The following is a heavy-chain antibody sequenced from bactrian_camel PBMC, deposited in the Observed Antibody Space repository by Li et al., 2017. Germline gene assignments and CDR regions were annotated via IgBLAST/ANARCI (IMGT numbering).Heavy chain of an antibody. CDR3: AAGEGDLATMLTRSY. CDR1: KVTLSRNC. CDR2: TYTGSGSTI. Sequence: HVQLVESGGGSVQAGGSLTLSCATDKVTLSRNCIGWFRQAPGKEREAVARTYTGSGSTIYYADSVKGRFIISQDNTKNAMYLQMNSLKPEDTAMYYCAAGEGDLATMLTRSYWGQGTQVTVS. J-gene: IGHJ4*01. V-gene: IGHV3-2*01. D-gene: IGHD4*01.